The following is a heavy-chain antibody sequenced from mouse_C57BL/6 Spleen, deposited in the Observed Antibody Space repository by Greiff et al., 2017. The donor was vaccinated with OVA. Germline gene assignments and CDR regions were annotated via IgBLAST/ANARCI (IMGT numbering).Heavy chain of an antibody. Sequence: VQLQQPGAELVKPGASVKLSCKASGYTFTSYWMHWVKQRPGQGLEWIGMIHPNSGSTNYNEKFKSKATLTVDKSSSTAYMQLSSLTSEDSAVYYCARFGNPDYYAMDYWGQGTSVTISS. CDR1: GYTFTSYW. J-gene: IGHJ4*01. CDR2: IHPNSGST. D-gene: IGHD2-1*01. V-gene: IGHV1-64*01. CDR3: ARFGNPDYYAMDY.